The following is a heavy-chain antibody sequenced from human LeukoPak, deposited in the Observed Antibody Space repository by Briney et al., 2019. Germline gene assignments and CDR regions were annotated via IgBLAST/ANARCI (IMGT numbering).Heavy chain of an antibody. V-gene: IGHV1-69*02. CDR2: IIPILGIA. Sequence: ASVKVSCKASGGTFSSYTISWVRQAPGQGLEWMGRIIPILGIANYAQKFQGRVTITADKSTSTAYMELSSLRSEDTAVYYCARVTPVYGDYYFDYWGQGTLVTVSS. D-gene: IGHD4-17*01. CDR1: GGTFSSYT. J-gene: IGHJ4*02. CDR3: ARVTPVYGDYYFDY.